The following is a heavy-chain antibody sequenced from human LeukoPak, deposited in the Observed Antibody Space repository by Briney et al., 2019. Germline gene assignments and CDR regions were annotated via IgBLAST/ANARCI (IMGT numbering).Heavy chain of an antibody. CDR1: GFTFNKYA. CDR3: AKGRGNSLNWYFDL. CDR2: ISGSGGST. J-gene: IGHJ2*01. Sequence: GGSLRPSCAASGFTFNKYAMTWVRQAPGKGLEWVSSISGSGGSTYYADSVKGRFTISRDNSKNTLYLQMNSLRAEDTALYYCAKGRGNSLNWYFDLWGRGTLVTVSS. V-gene: IGHV3-23*01. D-gene: IGHD1-7*01.